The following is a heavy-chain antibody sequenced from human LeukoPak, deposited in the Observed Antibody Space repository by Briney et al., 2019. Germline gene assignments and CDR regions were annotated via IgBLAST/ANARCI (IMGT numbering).Heavy chain of an antibody. J-gene: IGHJ5*02. Sequence: SETLSLTCAVYGGSFSGYYWSWIRQPPGKGLEWIGYIYYSGGTNYNPSLKSRVTISVDTSKNQFSLKLSSVTAADTAVYYCARDYGDQNWFDPWGQGTLVTVSS. CDR2: IYYSGGT. V-gene: IGHV4-59*01. CDR3: ARDYGDQNWFDP. CDR1: GGSFSGYY. D-gene: IGHD4-17*01.